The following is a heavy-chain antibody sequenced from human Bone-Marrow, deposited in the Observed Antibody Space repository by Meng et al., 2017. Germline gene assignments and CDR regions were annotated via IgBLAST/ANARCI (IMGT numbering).Heavy chain of an antibody. J-gene: IGHJ6*02. CDR3: AGSTTVSPSHYYYYYGMDV. Sequence: SVKVSCKASGGTFSSYTISWVRQAPGQGLEWMGRIIPILGIANYAQKFQGRVTITADKSTSTAYMELSSLRSEDTAVYYCAGSTTVSPSHYYYYYGMDVWGQGTTVTVSS. V-gene: IGHV1-69*02. CDR2: IIPILGIA. CDR1: GGTFSSYT. D-gene: IGHD4-17*01.